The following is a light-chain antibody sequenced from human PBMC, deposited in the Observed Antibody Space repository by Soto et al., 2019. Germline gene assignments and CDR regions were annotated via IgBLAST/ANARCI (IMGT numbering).Light chain of an antibody. Sequence: DIQMTQSPSSLSASVGDRVIITCRASQGITNYLNWYQQKPGKAPKLLLYGISSLQSGVPSRFSGRGSGTDFSLTISSLQPEDFATYYCRQSDSTPYTFGQGTKLELK. V-gene: IGKV1-39*01. CDR2: GIS. CDR3: RQSDSTPYT. J-gene: IGKJ2*01. CDR1: QGITNY.